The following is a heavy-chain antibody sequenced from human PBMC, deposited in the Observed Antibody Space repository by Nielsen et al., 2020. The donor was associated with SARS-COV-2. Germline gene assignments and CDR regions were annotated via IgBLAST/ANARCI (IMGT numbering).Heavy chain of an antibody. D-gene: IGHD3-9*01. Sequence: GGSLRLSCVASEISFRSYGMHWVRQAPGKGLDWVAFTSYDGGDKFYADSVRGRFIVSRDNFRNTLSLHMDSLRTEDTAVYFCARQATIYMNEVSGMDVWGQGTTVTVSS. V-gene: IGHV3-30*03. CDR3: ARQATIYMNEVSGMDV. CDR1: EISFRSYG. CDR2: TSYDGGDK. J-gene: IGHJ6*02.